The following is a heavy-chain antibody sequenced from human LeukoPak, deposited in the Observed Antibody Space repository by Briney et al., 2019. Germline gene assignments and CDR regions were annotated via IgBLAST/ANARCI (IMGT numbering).Heavy chain of an antibody. J-gene: IGHJ5*02. CDR2: IYNSGGT. CDR3: ASDLTVPPYNWFDP. Sequence: SETLSLTCTVSGGSIRSSHWSWIRQPAGKGLEWIAIIYNSGGTNYNPSLKSRVTISRDTSKNQFSLTLTSVTAADTAVYYRASDLTVPPYNWFDPWGQGTLVTVSS. V-gene: IGHV4-4*07. D-gene: IGHD7-27*01. CDR1: GGSIRSSH.